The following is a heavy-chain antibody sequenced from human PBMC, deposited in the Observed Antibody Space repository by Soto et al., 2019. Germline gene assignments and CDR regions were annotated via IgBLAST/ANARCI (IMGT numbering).Heavy chain of an antibody. CDR2: INPSSCAT. Sequence: QVQLVQSGAEVKKPGSSVKLSCKASGYNFIAYYIYWVRQAPGQGPEWMGMINPSSCATNYAQKFQGRVTVTRDTSTSTAYLELSSLRSEDAAVYYCAKYCGGDCRHFDAWGQGTRVTVSS. CDR3: AKYCGGDCRHFDA. D-gene: IGHD2-21*02. CDR1: GYNFIAYY. V-gene: IGHV1-46*01. J-gene: IGHJ4*02.